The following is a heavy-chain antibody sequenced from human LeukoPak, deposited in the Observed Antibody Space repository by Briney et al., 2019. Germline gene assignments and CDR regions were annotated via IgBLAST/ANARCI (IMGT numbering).Heavy chain of an antibody. Sequence: SVKVSCKASGCTFSSYAISWVRQAPGQGLEWMGGIIPIFGTANYAQKFQGRVTITADESTSTAYMELSSLRSEDTAVYYCARAESPSTYCSSTSCYYFDYWGQGTLVTVSS. D-gene: IGHD2-2*01. CDR2: IIPIFGTA. CDR3: ARAESPSTYCSSTSCYYFDY. V-gene: IGHV1-69*13. CDR1: GCTFSSYA. J-gene: IGHJ4*02.